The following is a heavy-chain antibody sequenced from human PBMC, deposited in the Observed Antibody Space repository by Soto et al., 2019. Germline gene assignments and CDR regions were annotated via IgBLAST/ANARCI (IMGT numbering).Heavy chain of an antibody. V-gene: IGHV4-59*08. CDR2: IVYTGST. D-gene: IGHD3-10*01. CDR3: ARSPSMIRGVILDW. J-gene: IGHJ4*02. Sequence: SETLSLTCTVSGGSITNYYWNWIRQAAGKGLEWIGYIVYTGSTNYTPSLKSRVTISVDASENQFSLKLSSVTAADTAVYFSARSPSMIRGVILDWSGQGMLVTVSS. CDR1: GGSITNYY.